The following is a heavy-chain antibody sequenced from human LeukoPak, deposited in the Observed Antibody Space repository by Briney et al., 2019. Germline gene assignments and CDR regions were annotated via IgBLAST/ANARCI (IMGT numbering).Heavy chain of an antibody. CDR1: GGSISRYY. Sequence: SENLSLTCTVSGGSISRYYRSWMRHPPGRGLEWIGYIYYSGSTNYSPSLKSRVTISVDTSENQFSLKLSSVTAADTALYYCAISEFSYGADAFDIWRQGTMVSVPS. CDR2: IYYSGST. V-gene: IGHV4-59*01. J-gene: IGHJ3*02. CDR3: AISEFSYGADAFDI. D-gene: IGHD5-18*01.